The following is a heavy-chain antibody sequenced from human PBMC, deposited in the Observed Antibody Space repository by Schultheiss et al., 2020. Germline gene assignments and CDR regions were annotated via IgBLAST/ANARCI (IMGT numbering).Heavy chain of an antibody. CDR3: ERGGPRTPVMST. CDR1: TYSISSSNW. J-gene: IGHJ4*02. Sequence: SETLSLTCTVSTYSISSSNWWVWIRQPPGKGLEWIGYIYYSGSIYYNPSLKSRVTMSIDTSKNQFSLKLSSVTAADTAVYYCERGGPRTPVMSTWGQGTLVTVS. D-gene: IGHD4-17*01. V-gene: IGHV4-28*05. CDR2: IYYSGSI.